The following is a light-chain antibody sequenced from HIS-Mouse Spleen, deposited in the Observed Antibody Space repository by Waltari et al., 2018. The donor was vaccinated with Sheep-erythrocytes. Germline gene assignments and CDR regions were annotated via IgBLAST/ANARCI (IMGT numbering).Light chain of an antibody. J-gene: IGLJ3*02. V-gene: IGLV2-23*01. CDR1: SSDVGSYNL. CDR2: EGS. CDR3: CSYAGSSTPWV. Sequence: QSALTQPASVSGSPGQSITISCTGTSSDVGSYNLVSWYQQHPGKAPKLMIYEGSKRPSGVSNRVSGSKSGNTASLTISGLQAEDEADDYCCSYAGSSTPWVFGGGTKLTVL.